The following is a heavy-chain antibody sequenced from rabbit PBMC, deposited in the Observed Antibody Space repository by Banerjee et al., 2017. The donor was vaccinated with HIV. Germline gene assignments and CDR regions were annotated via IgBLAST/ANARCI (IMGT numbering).Heavy chain of an antibody. D-gene: IGHD8-1*01. Sequence: QEQLVEPGGGLVQPEGSLTLTCKASGFDFSSNAMCWVRQAPGKGLECIGCIYAGGSGSTYYASWAKGRFTISKTSSTTVTLQMTSLTAADTATYFCARDTGSSFSSYGMDLWGPGTLVTVS. CDR1: GFDFSSNA. CDR2: IYAGGSGST. CDR3: ARDTGSSFSSYGMDL. V-gene: IGHV1S45*01. J-gene: IGHJ6*01.